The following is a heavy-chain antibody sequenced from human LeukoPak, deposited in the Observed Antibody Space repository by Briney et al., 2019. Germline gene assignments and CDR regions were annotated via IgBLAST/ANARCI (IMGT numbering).Heavy chain of an antibody. V-gene: IGHV3-21*01. Sequence: GGSLRLSCAASGFTFSSYSMNWVRQAPGKGLEWVSSISSSSSYIYYADSVKGRFTISRDNAKNSLYLQMNSLRAEDTAVYSCARVFRAWILTGYRPYYFDYWGQGTLVTVSS. D-gene: IGHD3-9*01. CDR3: ARVFRAWILTGYRPYYFDY. CDR2: ISSSSSYI. CDR1: GFTFSSYS. J-gene: IGHJ4*02.